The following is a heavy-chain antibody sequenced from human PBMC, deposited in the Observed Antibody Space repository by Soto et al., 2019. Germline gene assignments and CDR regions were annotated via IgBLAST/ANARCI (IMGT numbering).Heavy chain of an antibody. V-gene: IGHV1-3*01. CDR2: INAGNGDT. CDR3: ASGVYCGRDCYRTQYYYYAMDV. Sequence: ASVKVSCKASGYSFTGFAMLWVRQAPGQRLEWMGWINAGNGDTKYSQNFQGRVTITRDTFATTAYMELSSLRSEDTAVYYCASGVYCGRDCYRTQYYYYAMDVWGQGTTVTVSS. D-gene: IGHD2-21*02. J-gene: IGHJ6*02. CDR1: GYSFTGFA.